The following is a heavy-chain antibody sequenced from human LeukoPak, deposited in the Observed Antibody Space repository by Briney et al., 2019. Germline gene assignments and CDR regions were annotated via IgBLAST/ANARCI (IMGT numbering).Heavy chain of an antibody. CDR1: GGSFSGYY. V-gene: IGHV4-34*01. J-gene: IGHJ4*02. CDR2: INHSGST. D-gene: IGHD3-22*01. Sequence: PSETLSLTCAVYGGSFSGYYWSWIRRPPGKGLEWIGEINHSGSTNYNPSLKSRVTISVDTSKNQFSLKLSSVTAADTAVYYCARATYYYDSSGYYLDYWGQGTLVTVSS. CDR3: ARATYYYDSSGYYLDY.